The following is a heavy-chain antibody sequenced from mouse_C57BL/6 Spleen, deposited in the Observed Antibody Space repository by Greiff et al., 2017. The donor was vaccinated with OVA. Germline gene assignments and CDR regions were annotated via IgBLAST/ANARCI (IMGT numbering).Heavy chain of an antibody. CDR3: ARGGYDYDGYYYAMDY. Sequence: VQLQESGAELVQPGASVKISCKASGYAFSSYWMNWVKQRPGKGLEWIGQIYPGDGDPNYNGKFKGKATMTADKSSSTAYMHLSSLTSEYSAVYFCARGGYDYDGYYYAMDYWGQGTSVTVSS. V-gene: IGHV1-80*01. D-gene: IGHD2-4*01. CDR2: IYPGDGDP. CDR1: GYAFSSYW. J-gene: IGHJ4*01.